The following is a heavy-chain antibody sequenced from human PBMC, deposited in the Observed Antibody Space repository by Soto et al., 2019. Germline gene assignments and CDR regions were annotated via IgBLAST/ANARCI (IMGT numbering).Heavy chain of an antibody. D-gene: IGHD3-10*01. Sequence: GASVKVSCKASGYTFTGYYMHWVRQAPGQGLEWMGWINPNSGGTNYAQKFQGRVTMTRDTSISTAYMELSRLRSDDTAVYYCATGSYGSGSPDYYYYGMDVWGQGTTVTVS. V-gene: IGHV1-2*02. CDR1: GYTFTGYY. CDR3: ATGSYGSGSPDYYYYGMDV. J-gene: IGHJ6*02. CDR2: INPNSGGT.